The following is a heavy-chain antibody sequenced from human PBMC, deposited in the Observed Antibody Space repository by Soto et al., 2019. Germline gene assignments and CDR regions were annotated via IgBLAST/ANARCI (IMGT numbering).Heavy chain of an antibody. J-gene: IGHJ6*03. D-gene: IGHD4-4*01. Sequence: GGSLRLSCAASGFTFSSYGMHWVRQAPGKGLEWVAVIWYDGSNKYYADSVKGRFTISRDNSKNTLYLQMNSLRAEDTAVYYCAKRLSYSNYWHYMDVWGKGTTVTVSS. V-gene: IGHV3-33*06. CDR3: AKRLSYSNYWHYMDV. CDR1: GFTFSSYG. CDR2: IWYDGSNK.